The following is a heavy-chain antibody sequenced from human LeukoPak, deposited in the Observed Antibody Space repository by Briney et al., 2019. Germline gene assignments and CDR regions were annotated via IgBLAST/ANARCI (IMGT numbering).Heavy chain of an antibody. Sequence: SETLSLTCAVYGGSFSGYSWSWIRQPPGKGLEWIGEINHSGSTNYNPSLKSRVTTSADTAKNQFALKLSSVTAADTAVYYCARAPSVLRYCSGGSCFSRGPYYFDYWGQGTLVTVSS. CDR2: INHSGST. V-gene: IGHV4-34*01. J-gene: IGHJ4*02. D-gene: IGHD2-15*01. CDR3: ARAPSVLRYCSGGSCFSRGPYYFDY. CDR1: GGSFSGYS.